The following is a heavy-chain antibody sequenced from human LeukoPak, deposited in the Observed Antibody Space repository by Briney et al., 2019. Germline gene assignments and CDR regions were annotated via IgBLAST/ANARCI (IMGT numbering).Heavy chain of an antibody. CDR2: INHSGST. V-gene: IGHV4-34*01. D-gene: IGHD2-2*01. Sequence: SEALSLTCAVYGGSFSGYYWSWIRQPPGKGLEWIGEINHSGSTNYNPSLKSRVTISVDTSKNQSSLKLSSVTAADTAVYYCARRLTQYDCFDPWGQGILVTVSS. J-gene: IGHJ5*02. CDR3: ARRLTQYDCFDP. CDR1: GGSFSGYY.